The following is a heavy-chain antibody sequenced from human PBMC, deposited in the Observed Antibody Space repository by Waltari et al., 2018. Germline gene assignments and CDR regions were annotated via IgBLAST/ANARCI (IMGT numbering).Heavy chain of an antibody. CDR3: WANDY. J-gene: IGHJ4*02. V-gene: IGHV3-7*01. CDR1: GFTFNYYW. Sequence: EVQLVAAGGGLVQPGGSLRLACAASGFTFNYYWVHWVRQAPGKGLEWLANIKGDGSMTYYSDSVRGRFTISRDNAKNSVFLQMNSLTAEDTAVYYCWANDYWGQGTLVTVSS. CDR2: IKGDGSMT.